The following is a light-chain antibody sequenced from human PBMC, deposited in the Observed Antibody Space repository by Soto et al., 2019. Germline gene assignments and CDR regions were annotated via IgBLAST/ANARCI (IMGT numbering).Light chain of an antibody. J-gene: IGKJ4*01. CDR1: QSVSSY. Sequence: EIVLTQSPATLSLSPGERATLSCRASQSVSSYLAWYQQKPGQAPRLLIYDSSNRATGIPGRFSGSGSGIDFTLTISSLEPEDFAVYYCQQRSSGVTFGGGTKVEI. CDR2: DSS. V-gene: IGKV3-11*01. CDR3: QQRSSGVT.